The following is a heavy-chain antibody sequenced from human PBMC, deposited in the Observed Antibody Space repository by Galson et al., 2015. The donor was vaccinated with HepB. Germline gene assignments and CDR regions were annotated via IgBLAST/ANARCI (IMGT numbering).Heavy chain of an antibody. CDR1: GGSISSSSYY. CDR2: IYYSGST. J-gene: IGHJ5*02. D-gene: IGHD3-3*01. CDR3: ARHENEKITIFGVVINNWFDP. Sequence: SETLSLTCTVSGGSISSSSYYWGWIRQPPGKGLEWIGSIYYSGSTYYNPSLKSRVTISVDTSKNQFSLKLSSVTAADTAVYYCARHENEKITIFGVVINNWFDPWGQGTLVTVSS. V-gene: IGHV4-39*01.